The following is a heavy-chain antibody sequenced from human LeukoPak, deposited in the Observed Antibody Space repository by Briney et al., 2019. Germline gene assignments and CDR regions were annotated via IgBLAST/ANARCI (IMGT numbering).Heavy chain of an antibody. V-gene: IGHV4-61*02. D-gene: IGHD3-22*01. CDR2: IYTSGST. J-gene: IGHJ4*02. CDR3: ARSISGDYYDSSGPPYFDY. CDR1: GGSISSGSYY. Sequence: MSSQTLSLTCTVSGGSISSGSYYWSWIRQPAGKGLEWIGRIYTSGSTNYNPSLKSRVTISVDTSKNQFSLKLSSVTAADTAVYYCARSISGDYYDSSGPPYFDYWGQGTLVTVSS.